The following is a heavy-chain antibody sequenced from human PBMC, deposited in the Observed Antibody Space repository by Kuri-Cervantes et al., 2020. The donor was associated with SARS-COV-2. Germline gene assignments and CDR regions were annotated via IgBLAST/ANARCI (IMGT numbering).Heavy chain of an antibody. V-gene: IGHV4-59*01. J-gene: IGHJ4*02. Sequence: GSLRLSCTVSGGSISSYYWSWIRQPPGKGLEWIGYIYYSGSTNYNPSLKSRVTISVDTSKNQFSLKLSSVTAADTAVYYCARDGGGSYGLDYWGQGTLVTVSS. CDR2: IYYSGST. D-gene: IGHD1-26*01. CDR3: ARDGGGSYGLDY. CDR1: GGSISSYY.